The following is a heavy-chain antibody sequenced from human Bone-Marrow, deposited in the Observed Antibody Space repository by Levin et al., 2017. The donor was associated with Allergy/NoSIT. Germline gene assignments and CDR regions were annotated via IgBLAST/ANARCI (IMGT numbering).Heavy chain of an antibody. Sequence: GGSLRLSCAASGFTFSSYWMSWVRQAPGKGLEWVANIKQDGSEKYYVDSVKGRFTISRDNAKNSLYLQMNSLRAEDTAVYYCARDTDYGDDGLFDYWGQGTLVTVSS. CDR3: ARDTDYGDDGLFDY. J-gene: IGHJ4*02. CDR2: IKQDGSEK. D-gene: IGHD4-17*01. V-gene: IGHV3-7*01. CDR1: GFTFSSYW.